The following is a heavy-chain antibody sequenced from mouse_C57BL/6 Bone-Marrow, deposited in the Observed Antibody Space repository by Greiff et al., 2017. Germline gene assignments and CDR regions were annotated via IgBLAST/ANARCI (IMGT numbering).Heavy chain of an antibody. CDR2: INPNTGGT. CDR3: ARGSYERAYAMDY. Sequence: EVQLQQSGPELVKPGASVKISCKASGYTFTDYYMNWVKQSHGKSLEWIGDINPNTGGTSYNQKFKGKATLTVDKSSSTAYMELRSLTSEDSAVYYCARGSYERAYAMDYWGQGTSVTVSS. CDR1: GYTFTDYY. J-gene: IGHJ4*01. D-gene: IGHD1-1*01. V-gene: IGHV1-26*01.